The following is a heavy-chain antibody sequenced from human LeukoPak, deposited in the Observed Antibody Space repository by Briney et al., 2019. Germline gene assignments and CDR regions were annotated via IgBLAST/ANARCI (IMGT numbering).Heavy chain of an antibody. CDR2: IYYSGTT. CDR3: ARGLRVGNTGYYFDY. CDR1: GGSISSNY. J-gene: IGHJ4*02. Sequence: SETLSLTCTVSGGSISSNYWSWIRQPPGKGLEWIGYIYYSGTTSYNASLKSRVTMSVDTSKNQFSLNLNSVTAADTAVCYCARGLRVGNTGYYFDYWGQGTLVTVSS. D-gene: IGHD1-26*01. V-gene: IGHV4-59*01.